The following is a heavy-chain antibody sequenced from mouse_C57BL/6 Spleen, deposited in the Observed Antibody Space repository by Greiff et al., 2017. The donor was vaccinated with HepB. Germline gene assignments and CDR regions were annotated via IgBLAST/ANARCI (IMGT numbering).Heavy chain of an antibody. D-gene: IGHD2-1*01. Sequence: EVKLMESGGGLVKPGGSLKLSCAASGFTFSDYGMHWVRQAPEKGLEWVAYISSGSSTIYYADTVQGRFTFSRDNAKNTLFLQMTSLSSEDTAMYYCARSGNYGWCAYLSQVTLFTVAA. CDR1: GFTFSDYG. CDR3: ARSGNYGWCAY. V-gene: IGHV5-17*01. J-gene: IGHJ3*01. CDR2: ISSGSSTI.